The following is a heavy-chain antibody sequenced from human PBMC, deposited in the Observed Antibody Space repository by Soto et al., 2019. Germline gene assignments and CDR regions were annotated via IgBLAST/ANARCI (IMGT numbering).Heavy chain of an antibody. CDR2: ISSSSSYI. CDR3: ARGPSYSDSYFDY. V-gene: IGHV3-21*01. Sequence: PGGSLRLSCAASGFTFSIYSMNWVRQAPGKGLEWVSSISSSSSYIYYADSVEGRFTISRDNSKNTVYLQMNSLRLEDTAVYYCARGPSYSDSYFDYWGQGTLVTVSS. CDR1: GFTFSIYS. J-gene: IGHJ4*02. D-gene: IGHD4-17*01.